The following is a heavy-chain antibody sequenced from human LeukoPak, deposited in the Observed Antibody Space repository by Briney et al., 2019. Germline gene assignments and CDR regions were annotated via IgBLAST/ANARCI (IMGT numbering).Heavy chain of an antibody. J-gene: IGHJ4*02. Sequence: SETLPLTCIVSGGFISSGGYYWSWIRQHQGEGLEWIGHIYYSGSTYYNPSLKSRVNISVDTSKNQFSLKLSSVTAADTAVYYCASGRSGTFSNYWGQGTLVTVSS. D-gene: IGHD3-10*01. CDR3: ASGRSGTFSNY. V-gene: IGHV4-31*03. CDR2: IYYSGST. CDR1: GGFISSGGYY.